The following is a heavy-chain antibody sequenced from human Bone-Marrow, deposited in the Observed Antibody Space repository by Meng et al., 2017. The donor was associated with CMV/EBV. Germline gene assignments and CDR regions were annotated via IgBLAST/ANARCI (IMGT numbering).Heavy chain of an antibody. Sequence: GESLKISCAASGFTFSSYGVHWVRQAPGKGLQWVASIRYDASNKYYRDSVKGRFTISRDNSKNTLYLQMNSLRAEDTAVYYCAKEQVVVVPALYSYYGLDVWGQGTTVTVSS. J-gene: IGHJ6*02. V-gene: IGHV3-30*02. CDR1: GFTFSSYG. D-gene: IGHD2-2*01. CDR3: AKEQVVVVPALYSYYGLDV. CDR2: IRYDASNK.